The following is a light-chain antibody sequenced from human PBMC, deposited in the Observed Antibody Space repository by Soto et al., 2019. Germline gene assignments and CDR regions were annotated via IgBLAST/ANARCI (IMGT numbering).Light chain of an antibody. J-gene: IGKJ3*01. CDR3: QQYGSSPPA. CDR2: GAS. CDR1: QSVSSSY. V-gene: IGKV3-20*01. Sequence: EIVMTQSPATLSVSPGGRATLSCRASQSVSSSYLAWYQQKPGQAPRLLIYGASSRATGIPDRFSGSGSGTDFTLTISRLEPEDFAVYYCQQYGSSPPAFGPGTKVGIK.